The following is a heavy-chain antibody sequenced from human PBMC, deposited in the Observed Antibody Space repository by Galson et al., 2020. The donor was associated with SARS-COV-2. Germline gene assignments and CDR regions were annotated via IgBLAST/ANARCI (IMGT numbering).Heavy chain of an antibody. J-gene: IGHJ5*02. CDR2: VDPNTGGT. CDR3: ARAGVDIEQTHKWFDP. Sequence: ASVKVSCKASGYTFSGNYIHWVRQAPGQGREWMGWVDPNTGGTNYAQKFQARVTMTWDTSIGTAYMELSSLGSDDTAVYYCARAGVDIEQTHKWFDPWGQGTLVTVSS. D-gene: IGHD5-12*01. CDR1: GYTFSGNY. V-gene: IGHV1-2*02.